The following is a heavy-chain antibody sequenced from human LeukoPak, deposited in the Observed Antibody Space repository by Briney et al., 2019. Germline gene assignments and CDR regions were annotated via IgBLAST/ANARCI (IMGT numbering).Heavy chain of an antibody. CDR1: AFTFRSYG. D-gene: IGHD1-1*01. J-gene: IGHJ3*01. CDR2: IRYHGSDK. V-gene: IGHV3-30*02. Sequence: GGSLRLSCAASAFTFRSYGMHWVRQAPGKGLEWVAFIRYHGSDKYYADSVKDRFTISRDNSKNTLYLQMNSLRAEDTAVYYCAKDLKRNDVAFDVWGQGTMVTVSS. CDR3: AKDLKRNDVAFDV.